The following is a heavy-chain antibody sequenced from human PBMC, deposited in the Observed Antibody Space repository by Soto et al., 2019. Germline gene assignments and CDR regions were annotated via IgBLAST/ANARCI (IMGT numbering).Heavy chain of an antibody. CDR3: ARAIYGDNVDY. V-gene: IGHV1-8*01. CDR2: MNTNSGNT. CDR1: GYTFTSYD. Sequence: QVQLVQSGAEVKKPGASVKVSCKASGYTFTSYDINWVRQATGQGLEWMGWMNTNSGNTGYSQKFQGRVAMTRNHSISKAYMELGRLRSEDKAVYYCARAIYGDNVDYWGQGTLVTVSS. D-gene: IGHD4-17*01. J-gene: IGHJ4*02.